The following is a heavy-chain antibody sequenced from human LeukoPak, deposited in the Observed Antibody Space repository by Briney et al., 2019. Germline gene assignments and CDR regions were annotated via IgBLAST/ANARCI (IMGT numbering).Heavy chain of an antibody. CDR3: ARSSSWYSYFDY. CDR1: GFTFSSYG. D-gene: IGHD6-13*01. V-gene: IGHV3-33*01. Sequence: GGSLRLSCAASGFTFSSYGMHWVRQAPGKGLEWVAVIWYDGSNKYYADSVKGRFTISRDNSKNTLYLQMGSLRAEDMAVYYCARSSSWYSYFDYWGQGTLVTVSS. J-gene: IGHJ4*02. CDR2: IWYDGSNK.